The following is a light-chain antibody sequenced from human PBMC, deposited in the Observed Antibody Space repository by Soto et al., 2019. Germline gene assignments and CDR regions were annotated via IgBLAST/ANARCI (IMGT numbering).Light chain of an antibody. J-gene: IGKJ3*01. CDR1: QSIRSD. CDR2: DAS. V-gene: IGKV3-15*01. Sequence: EIQMTQSPPSLSASAGERATLSCRASQSIRSDLAWYQQRPGQAPKLLIYDASTRAGGIPARFIGSGSGTEFTLTISSLQSEDFAVYHCQQYNNWPPGTFGPGTKVDIK. CDR3: QQYNNWPPGT.